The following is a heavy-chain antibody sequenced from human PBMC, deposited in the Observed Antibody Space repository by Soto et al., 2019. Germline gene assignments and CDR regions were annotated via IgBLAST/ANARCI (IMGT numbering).Heavy chain of an antibody. D-gene: IGHD3-22*01. J-gene: IGHJ4*02. Sequence: SETLSLTCNVSGDSINNGGYYWSWIRQHPGKGLEWIGYIYYSGSTYYNPSLQSRLTISIDMSKNQFSLKLTSLTAADTAVYYCARGVKGFLAIRNFDFWGQGTLVTVSS. V-gene: IGHV4-31*03. CDR3: ARGVKGFLAIRNFDF. CDR1: GDSINNGGYY. CDR2: IYYSGST.